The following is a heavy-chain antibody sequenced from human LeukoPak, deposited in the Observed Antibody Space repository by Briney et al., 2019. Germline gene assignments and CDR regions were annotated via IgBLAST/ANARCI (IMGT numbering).Heavy chain of an antibody. V-gene: IGHV4-59*01. D-gene: IGHD5-24*01. Sequence: SETLSLTCTVSGGSISSYYWSWIRKPPGKGLEWIGFIYYSGSTNYNPSLKSRVTISVDTSKNQFSLKLSSVTAADTAVYYCARGDGYNWDYWGQGTLVTVSS. CDR2: IYYSGST. CDR3: ARGDGYNWDY. CDR1: GGSISSYY. J-gene: IGHJ4*02.